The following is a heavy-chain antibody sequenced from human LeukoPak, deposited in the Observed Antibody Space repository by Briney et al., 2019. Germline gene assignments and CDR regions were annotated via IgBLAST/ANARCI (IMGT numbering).Heavy chain of an antibody. CDR3: ARRAVTTGYFDY. J-gene: IGHJ4*02. CDR2: ICPGDFDT. D-gene: IGHD4-17*01. CDR1: GYSFTSYW. Sequence: GESLKISCKGSGYSFTSYWIAWVRQMPGKGLEWMGIICPGDFDTRYSPSFQGQVTISADKSISTAYLQWSSLKASDTAVYYCARRAVTTGYFDYWGQGSLVTVSS. V-gene: IGHV5-51*01.